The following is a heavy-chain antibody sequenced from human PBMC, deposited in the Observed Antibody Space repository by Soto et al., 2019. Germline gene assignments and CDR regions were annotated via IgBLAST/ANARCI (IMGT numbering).Heavy chain of an antibody. J-gene: IGHJ6*02. D-gene: IGHD2-2*01. Sequence: SETLSLTCTVSGGSISSGGYYWSWIRQHPGKGLEWFGYIYYSGSTYYNPSLKSRVTISVDTSKNQFSLKLSSVTAADTAVYYCARDGRYCSSTSCYRYYYYYGMDVWGQGTTVTVSS. CDR3: ARDGRYCSSTSCYRYYYYYGMDV. V-gene: IGHV4-31*03. CDR2: IYYSGST. CDR1: GGSISSGGYY.